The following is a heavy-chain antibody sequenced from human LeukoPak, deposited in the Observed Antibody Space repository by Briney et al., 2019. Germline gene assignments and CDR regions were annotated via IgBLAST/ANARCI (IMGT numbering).Heavy chain of an antibody. CDR1: GFTISSYA. Sequence: GGSLRLSCAASGFTISSYAMSWVRQAPGKGLEWVSVISGSDGGTYYADSVKGRFTISRDNSKNTLYLQMNSLRAEDTAIFYCAKNSAGRRYSALDYWGQGTLVTVSS. D-gene: IGHD2-15*01. CDR2: ISGSDGGT. CDR3: AKNSAGRRYSALDY. V-gene: IGHV3-23*01. J-gene: IGHJ4*02.